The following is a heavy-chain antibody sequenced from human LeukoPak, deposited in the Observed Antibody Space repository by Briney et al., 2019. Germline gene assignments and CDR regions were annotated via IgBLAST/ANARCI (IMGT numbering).Heavy chain of an antibody. CDR3: VKDDSGGYRLYYFDY. V-gene: IGHV3-64D*09. D-gene: IGHD3-22*01. J-gene: IGHJ4*02. CDR2: ISSNGGST. Sequence: GGSLRLSCSASGFTFSSYAMHWVRQAPGKGLEYVSAISSNGGSTYYADSVKGRFTISRDNSKNTLYLQMNSLRAEDTAVYYCVKDDSGGYRLYYFDYWGQGTLVTVSS. CDR1: GFTFSSYA.